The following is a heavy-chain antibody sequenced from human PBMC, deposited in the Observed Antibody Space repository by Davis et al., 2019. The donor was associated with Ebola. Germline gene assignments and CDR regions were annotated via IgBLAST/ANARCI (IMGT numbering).Heavy chain of an antibody. CDR3: VRGWLRTGFDY. J-gene: IGHJ4*02. V-gene: IGHV6-1*01. CDR2: TYYKSKWYN. Sequence: PSETLSLTCAISGDSVSSAGWNWIRQSPSRGLEWLGRTYYKSKWYNDYAVSVKSRITINPDTSKYQFSLQLNSVTPEDTAVYCCVRGWLRTGFDYWGRGAPVTVSS. D-gene: IGHD5-12*01. CDR1: GDSVSSAG.